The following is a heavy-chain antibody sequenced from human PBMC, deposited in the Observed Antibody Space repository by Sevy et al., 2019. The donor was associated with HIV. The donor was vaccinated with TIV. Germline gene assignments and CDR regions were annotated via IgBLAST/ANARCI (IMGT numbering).Heavy chain of an antibody. D-gene: IGHD6-19*01. CDR3: ARGAVAGTLYYFDY. CDR1: GGSFSGYY. CDR2: INHSGST. Sequence: SETLSLTCAVYGGSFSGYYWSWIRQPPGKGLEWIGEINHSGSTNYNPSLKSRVTISVDTSKNQFSLKLSSVTAADTAVYYCARGAVAGTLYYFDYWGQGTLVTVSS. J-gene: IGHJ4*02. V-gene: IGHV4-34*01.